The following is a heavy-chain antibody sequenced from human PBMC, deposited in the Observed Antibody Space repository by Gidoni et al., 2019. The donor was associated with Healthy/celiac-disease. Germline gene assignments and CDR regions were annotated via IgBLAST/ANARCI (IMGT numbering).Heavy chain of an antibody. V-gene: IGHV3-23*01. CDR3: AKVIFEYCSSTSCYQRGYYFDY. J-gene: IGHJ4*02. D-gene: IGHD2-2*01. CDR1: GFTFSSYA. Sequence: EVQLLESGGGLVQPGGSLRLSCAASGFTFSSYAMRWVRQAPGKGLEWVSAISGSGGSTYYADSVKGRFTISRDNSKNTLYLQMNSLRAEDTAVYYCAKVIFEYCSSTSCYQRGYYFDYWGQGTLVTVSS. CDR2: ISGSGGST.